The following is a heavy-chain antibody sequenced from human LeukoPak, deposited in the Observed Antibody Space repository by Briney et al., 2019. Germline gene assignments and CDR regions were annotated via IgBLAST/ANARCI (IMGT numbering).Heavy chain of an antibody. CDR3: ARGVGAYTNGQFDF. CDR1: GFSFSNYA. V-gene: IGHV3-23*03. Sequence: PGGSLRLSCAASGFSFSNYAMTWVRQAPGKGLEWVSSINKGGSTTYDTDSMKGRFTISRDNSKNTLYLQIKSLRPEDTAMYYCARGVGAYTNGQFDFWGQEALVTVSS. D-gene: IGHD2-8*01. CDR2: INKGGSTT. J-gene: IGHJ4*02.